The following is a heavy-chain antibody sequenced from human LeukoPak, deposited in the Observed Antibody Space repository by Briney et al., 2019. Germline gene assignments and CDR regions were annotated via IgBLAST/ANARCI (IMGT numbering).Heavy chain of an antibody. CDR2: IYSGGST. D-gene: IGHD4-17*01. CDR1: GFTVSSNY. Sequence: QPGGSLRLSCAASGFTVSSNYMSWVRQAPGKGLEWVSVIYSGGSTYYADSVKGRFTISRDDSKNTLYLQMNSLRAEDTAVYYCAREQGTVTTVDAFDIWGQGTMVTVSS. V-gene: IGHV3-53*01. J-gene: IGHJ3*02. CDR3: AREQGTVTTVDAFDI.